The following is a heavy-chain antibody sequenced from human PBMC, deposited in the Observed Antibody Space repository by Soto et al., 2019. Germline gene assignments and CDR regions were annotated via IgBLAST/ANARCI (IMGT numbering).Heavy chain of an antibody. CDR1: GGTFSSYA. J-gene: IGHJ6*02. CDR2: IIPIFGTA. D-gene: IGHD3-3*01. V-gene: IGHV1-69*01. CDR3: ARERRVITIFGVVISSMDV. Sequence: QVQLVQSGAEVKKPGSSVKVSCKASGGTFSSYAISWVRQAPGQGLEWMGGIIPIFGTANYAQKIQGRVTITADESTSTAYMELSSLRSEDTAVYYCARERRVITIFGVVISSMDVWGQGTTVTVSS.